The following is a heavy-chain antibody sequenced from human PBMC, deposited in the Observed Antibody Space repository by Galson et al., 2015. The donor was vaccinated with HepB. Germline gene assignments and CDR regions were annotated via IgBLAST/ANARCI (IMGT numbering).Heavy chain of an antibody. J-gene: IGHJ5*02. V-gene: IGHV3-11*05. CDR3: ARVRGDYGVWKENWFDP. Sequence: SLRLSCAASGFTFSDYYMSWIRQAPGKGLEWVSYISSSSSYTNYADSVKGRFTISRDNAKNSLYLQMNSLRAEDTAVYYCARVRGDYGVWKENWFDPWGQGTLVTVSS. D-gene: IGHD4-17*01. CDR1: GFTFSDYY. CDR2: ISSSSSYT.